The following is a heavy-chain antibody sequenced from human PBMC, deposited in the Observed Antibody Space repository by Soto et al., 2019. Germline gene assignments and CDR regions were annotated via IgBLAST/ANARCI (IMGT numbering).Heavy chain of an antibody. Sequence: PSETLSLTCTVSGGSIGSYYWSWIRQPPGKGLDYIGYIHYSGSTNYNPSLKSRVTISLDTSKNQFSLKLSSVTAADTAVYYCARGLMVYAVHFDYWGQGTLVTVSS. J-gene: IGHJ4*02. D-gene: IGHD2-8*01. CDR3: ARGLMVYAVHFDY. CDR2: IHYSGST. V-gene: IGHV4-59*08. CDR1: GGSIGSYY.